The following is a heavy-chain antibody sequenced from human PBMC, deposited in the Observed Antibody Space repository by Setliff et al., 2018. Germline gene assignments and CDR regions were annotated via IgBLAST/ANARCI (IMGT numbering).Heavy chain of an antibody. V-gene: IGHV4-34*01. J-gene: IGHJ3*02. CDR2: INHSGST. CDR1: GGSFSGYY. Sequence: SETLSLTCAVYGGSFSGYYWSWLRQPPGKGLEWIGEINHSGSTNYNPSLKSRVTISVDTSKNQFSLKLSSVTAADTAVYYCARRRLYSSSWFEGAFDIWGQGTMVTVSS. D-gene: IGHD6-13*01. CDR3: ARRRLYSSSWFEGAFDI.